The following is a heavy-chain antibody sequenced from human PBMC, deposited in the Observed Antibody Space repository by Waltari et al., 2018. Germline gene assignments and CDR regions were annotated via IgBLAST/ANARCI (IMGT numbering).Heavy chain of an antibody. D-gene: IGHD3-22*01. CDR1: GFTFSSYS. V-gene: IGHV3-21*01. J-gene: IGHJ4*02. CDR3: ARTYDSSGYFSYFDY. Sequence: EVQLVESGGGLVKPGGSLRLSCAASGFTFSSYSMNWVRQAPGKGLELVSSISSSSSYIYYADSVKGRFTISRDNAKNSLYLQMNSLRAEDTAVYYCARTYDSSGYFSYFDYWGQGTLVTVSS. CDR2: ISSSSSYI.